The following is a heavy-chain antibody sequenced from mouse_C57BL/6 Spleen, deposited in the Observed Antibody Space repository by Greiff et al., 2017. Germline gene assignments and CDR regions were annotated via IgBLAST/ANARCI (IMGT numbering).Heavy chain of an antibody. D-gene: IGHD2-4*01. CDR3: ARDYDYDDWYFDV. CDR2: IDPSDSET. J-gene: IGHJ1*03. Sequence: VQLQQPGAELVRPGSSVKMSCKASGYTFTSYWMPWVKQRPIQGLEWIGNIDPSDSETHYNQKFKDKATLTVDKSSSTAYMQLSSLTSEDSAVYYGARDYDYDDWYFDVWGTGTTVTVSS. V-gene: IGHV1-52*01. CDR1: GYTFTSYW.